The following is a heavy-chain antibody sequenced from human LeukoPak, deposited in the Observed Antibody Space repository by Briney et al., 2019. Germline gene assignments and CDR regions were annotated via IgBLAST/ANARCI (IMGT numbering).Heavy chain of an antibody. D-gene: IGHD6-6*01. CDR2: AADSGST. CDR3: IRYSSSSGYFDP. J-gene: IGHJ5*02. Sequence: SETLSLTCTVSGDSMSDYFWTWIRQPPGKGLEWIGYAADSGSTNYSPSLKSRVTISVDSSTNQFSLKLNSVTAADTAVYYCIRYSSSSGYFDPWDQGTLVTVSS. CDR1: GDSMSDYF. V-gene: IGHV4-59*12.